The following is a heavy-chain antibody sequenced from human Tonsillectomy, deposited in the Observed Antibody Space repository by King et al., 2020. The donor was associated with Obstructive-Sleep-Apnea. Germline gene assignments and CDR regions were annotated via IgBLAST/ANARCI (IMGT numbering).Heavy chain of an antibody. V-gene: IGHV1-69*01. CDR1: GGTFSSYA. Sequence: QLVQSGAEVKKPGSSVKVSCKASGGTFSSYAISWVRQAPGQGLEWMGGIIPIFGTANYAQKFQGRVTITADEYTSTAYMELSSLRSEDTAVYYCACSTKPSIADSYYFDYWGQGTLVTVSS. J-gene: IGHJ4*02. CDR2: IIPIFGTA. CDR3: ACSTKPSIADSYYFDY. D-gene: IGHD6-6*01.